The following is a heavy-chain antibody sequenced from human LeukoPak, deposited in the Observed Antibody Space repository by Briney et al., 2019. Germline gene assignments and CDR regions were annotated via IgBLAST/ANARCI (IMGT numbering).Heavy chain of an antibody. CDR3: AKEQGYCSGGSCYSADY. J-gene: IGHJ4*02. D-gene: IGHD2-15*01. Sequence: HSGGSLRLSCAASGFTFSSYAMSWVRQAPGKGLEWVSAISGSGGSTYYADSVKGRFTISRDNSKNTLYLQMNSLRAEDTAVYYCAKEQGYCSGGSCYSADYWGQGTLVTVSS. CDR1: GFTFSSYA. V-gene: IGHV3-23*01. CDR2: ISGSGGST.